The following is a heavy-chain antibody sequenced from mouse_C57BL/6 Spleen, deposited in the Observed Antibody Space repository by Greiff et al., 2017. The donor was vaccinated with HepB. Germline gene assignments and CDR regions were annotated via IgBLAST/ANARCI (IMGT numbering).Heavy chain of an antibody. J-gene: IGHJ4*01. CDR2: IDPETGGT. CDR3: TRKGYGNYGAMDY. D-gene: IGHD2-1*01. Sequence: VQLQQSGAELVRPGASVTLSCKASGYTFTDYEMHWVKQTPVHGLEWIGAIDPETGGTAYNQKFKGKAILTADKSSSTAYMELRSLTSEDSAVYYCTRKGYGNYGAMDYWGQGTSVTVSS. CDR1: GYTFTDYE. V-gene: IGHV1-15*01.